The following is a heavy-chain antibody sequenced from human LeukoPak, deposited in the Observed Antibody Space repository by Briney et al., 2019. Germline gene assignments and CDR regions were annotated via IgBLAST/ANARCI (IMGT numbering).Heavy chain of an antibody. CDR3: AELGITMIGGV. J-gene: IGHJ6*04. V-gene: IGHV3-74*01. CDR1: GFTFSSAW. CDR2: IHSDGRTT. Sequence: GGSLRLSCAASGFTFSSAWMHWVRQPPGKGLVWASRIHSDGRTTIYADSVKGRFTISRDNAKNTLYLQMNSLRADDTAIYYCAELGITMIGGVWGKGTTVTISS. D-gene: IGHD3-10*02.